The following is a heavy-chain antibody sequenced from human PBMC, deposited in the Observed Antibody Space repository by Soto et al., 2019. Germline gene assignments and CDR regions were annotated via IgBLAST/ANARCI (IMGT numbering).Heavy chain of an antibody. V-gene: IGHV1-69*13. CDR3: ARQFDSDTSGYYYAY. CDR2: IMPIFGSA. Sequence: SVKVSCKASGGTFSRNTISWVRQAPGQGLEWMGGIMPIFGSANYAQKFQGRVTITADEYTRTVYMELSRLRSEDTAVYYCARQFDSDTSGYYYAYWGQGTLVTVSS. J-gene: IGHJ4*02. CDR1: GGTFSRNT. D-gene: IGHD3-22*01.